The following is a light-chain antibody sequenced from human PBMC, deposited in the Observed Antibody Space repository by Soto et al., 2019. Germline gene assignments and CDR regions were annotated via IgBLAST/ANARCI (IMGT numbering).Light chain of an antibody. V-gene: IGKV3-15*01. CDR1: RNISGD. CDR3: QQYNDWPPWT. CDR2: GAS. Sequence: RVMTQSPATLSMSPGERATLSCRASRNISGDLAWYQHKAGQPPRLLILGASTRAAGIPDRFSGRGSGTEFTLTITSLQSEDVAVYYCQQYNDWPPWTVGQGTKVDIK. J-gene: IGKJ1*01.